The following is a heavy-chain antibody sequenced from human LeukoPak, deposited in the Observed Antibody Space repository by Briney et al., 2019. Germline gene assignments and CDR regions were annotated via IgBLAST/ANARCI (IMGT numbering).Heavy chain of an antibody. CDR3: ARGLSSYYMDV. J-gene: IGHJ6*03. V-gene: IGHV4-34*01. Sequence: SSETLSLTCAVSGVSFSGYYWSWIRHPPGKGLEWIGEINNSGGTNYNPSLKSRVTISVDTSKNQFSLKLSSVTAADTAVYYCARGLSSYYMDVWGKGTTVTVSS. CDR1: GVSFSGYY. CDR2: INNSGGT.